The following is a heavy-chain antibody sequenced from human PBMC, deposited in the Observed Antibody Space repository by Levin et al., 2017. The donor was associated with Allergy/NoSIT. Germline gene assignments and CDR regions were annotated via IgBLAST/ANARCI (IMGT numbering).Heavy chain of an antibody. CDR2: IYYSGST. V-gene: IGHV4-61*01. J-gene: IGHJ4*02. D-gene: IGHD3-22*01. CDR1: GGSVSSGSYY. Sequence: GSLRLSCTVSGGSVSSGSYYWSWIRQPPGKGLEWIGYIYYSGSTNYNPSLKSRVTISVDTSKNQFSLKLSSVTAADTAVYYCASYSSGYYYFDYWGQGTLVTVSS. CDR3: ASYSSGYYYFDY.